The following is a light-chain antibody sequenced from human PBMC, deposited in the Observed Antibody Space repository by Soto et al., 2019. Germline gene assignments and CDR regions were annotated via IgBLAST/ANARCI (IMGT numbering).Light chain of an antibody. CDR2: GAS. J-gene: IGKJ1*01. CDR1: QSLISN. V-gene: IGKV3-20*01. Sequence: EMLKTKLKNTLSVSAGESVTLSCRASQSLISNLAWYQQKPGQAPRLLIYGASSRATGIPDRFSGSGSGTDFTLTISRLEPEDFAVYYSQQHGCLLRTFGHVAKVDTK. CDR3: QQHGCLLRT.